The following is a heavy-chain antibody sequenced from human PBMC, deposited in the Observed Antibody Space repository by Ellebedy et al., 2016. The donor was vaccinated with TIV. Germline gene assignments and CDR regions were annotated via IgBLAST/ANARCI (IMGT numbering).Heavy chain of an antibody. D-gene: IGHD6-13*01. CDR1: GFTFSSYW. J-gene: IGHJ4*02. Sequence: GGSLRLXXAASGFTFSSYWMSWVRQAPGKGLEWVANIKQDGSEKYYVDSVKGRFTISRDNAKNSLYLQMNSLRAEDTAVYYCARVTPAAGPFPPPYFDYWGQGTLVTVSS. CDR2: IKQDGSEK. CDR3: ARVTPAAGPFPPPYFDY. V-gene: IGHV3-7*01.